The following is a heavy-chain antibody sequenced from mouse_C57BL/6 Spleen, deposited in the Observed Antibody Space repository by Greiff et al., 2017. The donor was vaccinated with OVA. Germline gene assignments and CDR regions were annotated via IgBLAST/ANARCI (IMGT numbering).Heavy chain of an antibody. CDR1: GYAFTNYL. CDR3: ARFLFAY. Sequence: VQLQQSGAELVRPGTSVKVSCKASGYAFTNYLIEWVKQRPGPGLEWIGVINPGSGGTNYTEKFKGKATLTADKSSSTAYMQLSSLTSEDSAVYFCARFLFAYWGQGTLVTVSA. J-gene: IGHJ3*01. V-gene: IGHV1-54*01. CDR2: INPGSGGT.